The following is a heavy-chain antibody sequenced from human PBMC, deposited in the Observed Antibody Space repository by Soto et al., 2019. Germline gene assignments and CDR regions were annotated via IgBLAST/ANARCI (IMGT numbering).Heavy chain of an antibody. V-gene: IGHV4-30-2*01. CDR2: IYHSGST. Sequence: SETLSLTCAVSGGSISSGGYSWIWIRQPPGKGLEWIGYIYHSGSTYYNPSLKSRVTISVDRSKNQFSLKLSSVTAADTAVYYCARGVLRGGSSRFDPWGQGTLVTVSS. CDR1: GGSISSGGYS. D-gene: IGHD3-3*01. J-gene: IGHJ5*02. CDR3: ARGVLRGGSSRFDP.